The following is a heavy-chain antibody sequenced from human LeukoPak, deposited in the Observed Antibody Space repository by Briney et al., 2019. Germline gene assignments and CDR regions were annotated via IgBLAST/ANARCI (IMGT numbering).Heavy chain of an antibody. D-gene: IGHD6-13*01. CDR1: GFIFSSYW. Sequence: GGSLRLSCAASGFIFSSYWMTWVRQAPGKGLEWVSAIDSSGSYTWYDDSVKGRFTISRDNSKNTLYLQMNSLRAEDTAVYYCAKGSAGGRPYYFDYWGQGTLVPVSS. J-gene: IGHJ4*02. CDR3: AKGSAGGRPYYFDY. CDR2: IDSSGSYT. V-gene: IGHV3-23*05.